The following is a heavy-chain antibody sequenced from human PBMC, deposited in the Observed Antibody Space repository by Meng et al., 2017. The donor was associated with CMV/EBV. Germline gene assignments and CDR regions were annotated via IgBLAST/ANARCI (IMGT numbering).Heavy chain of an antibody. CDR1: YS. D-gene: IGHD2-2*02. CDR2: INASNGDT. Sequence: YSIHWVRQAPGQRLEWMGWINASNGDTKSSQKFQGRLTITRDSSASTVYMELSSVRFEDTAVYYCARTRTYCASTSCYTGGYYFDYWGQGTLVTVSS. V-gene: IGHV1-3*01. CDR3: ARTRTYCASTSCYTGGYYFDY. J-gene: IGHJ4*02.